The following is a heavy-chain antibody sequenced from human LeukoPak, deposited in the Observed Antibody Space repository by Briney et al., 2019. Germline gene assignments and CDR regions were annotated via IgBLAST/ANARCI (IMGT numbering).Heavy chain of an antibody. CDR3: ARSCFVGSTSCPRHFDY. D-gene: IGHD2-2*01. V-gene: IGHV1-69*04. CDR2: IIPILGIA. J-gene: IGHJ4*02. CDR1: GGTFSSYA. Sequence: GASVKVSCKASGGTFSSYAISWVRQAPGQGLEWMGRIIPILGIANYAQKFQGRVTITADKSTSTAYMELSSLRSEDTAVYYCARSCFVGSTSCPRHFDYWGQGTLVTVSS.